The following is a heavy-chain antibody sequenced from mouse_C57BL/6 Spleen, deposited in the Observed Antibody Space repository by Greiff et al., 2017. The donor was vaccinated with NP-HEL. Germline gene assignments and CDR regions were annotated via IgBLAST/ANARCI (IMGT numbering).Heavy chain of an antibody. J-gene: IGHJ3*01. V-gene: IGHV6-3*01. D-gene: IGHD2-5*01. CDR2: IRLKSDNYAT. CDR3: TGKHSKGAWFAY. CDR1: GFTFSNYW. Sequence: EVKLVESGGGLVQPGGSMKLSCVASGFTFSNYWMNWVRQSPEKGLEWVAQIRLKSDNYATHYAESVKGRFTISRDDSKSSVYLQMNNLRAEDTGIYYCTGKHSKGAWFAYWGQGTLVTVSA.